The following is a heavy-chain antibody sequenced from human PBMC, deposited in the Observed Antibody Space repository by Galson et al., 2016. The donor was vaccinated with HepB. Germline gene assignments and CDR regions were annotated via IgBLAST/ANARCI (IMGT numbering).Heavy chain of an antibody. D-gene: IGHD6-6*01. CDR2: INAANGNT. J-gene: IGHJ5*02. CDR3: ARDLGVSSITARSGLDP. CDR1: GYTFSSYA. V-gene: IGHV1-3*01. Sequence: SVKVSCKASGYTFSSYAIHWVRQAPGQRPEWLGWINAANGNTRYSQELQGRVTITRDTSASTAYMDLSSLRSEDTAFYYCARDLGVSSITARSGLDPWGQGILVTVSS.